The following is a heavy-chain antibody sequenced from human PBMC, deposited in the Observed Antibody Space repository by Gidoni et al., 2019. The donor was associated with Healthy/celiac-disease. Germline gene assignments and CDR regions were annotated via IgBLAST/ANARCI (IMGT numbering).Heavy chain of an antibody. CDR2: INHSGST. CDR3: ARVVRSSGWTSRGGWFDP. J-gene: IGHJ5*02. Sequence: QVQLQQWGAGLLKPSETLSLTCAVCGGSFSGYYWSWIRQPPGKGLEWIGEINHSGSTNYNPSLKSRVTISVDTSKNQFSLKLSSVTAADTAVYYCARVVRSSGWTSRGGWFDPWGQGTLVTVSS. V-gene: IGHV4-34*01. CDR1: GGSFSGYY. D-gene: IGHD6-19*01.